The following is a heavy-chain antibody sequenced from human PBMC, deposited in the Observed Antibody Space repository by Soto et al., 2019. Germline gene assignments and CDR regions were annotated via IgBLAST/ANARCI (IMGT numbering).Heavy chain of an antibody. CDR1: GGSIRSSSYY. CDR3: ARPGYYDFWSGDNWFDP. D-gene: IGHD3-3*01. V-gene: IGHV4-39*01. Sequence: SETLSLPCTVSGGSIRSSSYYWGWIRQPPGKGLEWIGSIYYSGSTYYNPSLKSRVTISVDTSKNQFSLKLSSVTAADTAVYYCARPGYYDFWSGDNWFDPWGQGTLVTVSS. J-gene: IGHJ5*02. CDR2: IYYSGST.